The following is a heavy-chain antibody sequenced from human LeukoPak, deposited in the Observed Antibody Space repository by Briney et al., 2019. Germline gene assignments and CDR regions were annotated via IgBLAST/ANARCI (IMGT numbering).Heavy chain of an antibody. CDR2: IYYSGST. J-gene: IGHJ4*02. D-gene: IGHD3-22*01. V-gene: IGHV4-59*01. CDR1: GGSISSYY. CDR3: ARAVYYYDSSGYYLMYYFDY. Sequence: SETLSLTCTVSGGSISSYYWSWIRQPPGKGLEWIGYIYYSGSTNYNPSLKSRVTISVDTSKNQFSLKLGSVTAADTAVYYCARAVYYYDSSGYYLMYYFDYWGQGTLVTVSS.